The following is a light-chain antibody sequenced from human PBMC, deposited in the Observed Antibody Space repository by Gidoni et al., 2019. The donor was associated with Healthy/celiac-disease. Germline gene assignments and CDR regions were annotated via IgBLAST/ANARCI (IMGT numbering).Light chain of an antibody. V-gene: IGKV3-20*01. CDR3: QQYGSSLTWT. J-gene: IGKJ1*01. CDR2: GAA. CDR1: QSVSSSY. Sequence: EIVLTQSPGTLSLSPGARAILSCRASQSVSSSYLAWYQQKPGQAPRLLIYGAASRATGIPDRFCGGGSGTDFTLTISRLVPEDFAVYYCQQYGSSLTWTFGQGTKVEIK.